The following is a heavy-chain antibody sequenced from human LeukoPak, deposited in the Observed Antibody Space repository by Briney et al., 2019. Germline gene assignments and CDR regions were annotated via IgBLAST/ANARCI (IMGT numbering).Heavy chain of an antibody. CDR3: ARDYAFDI. V-gene: IGHV4-59*01. CDR2: IYYIGRT. CDR1: GDSISSYY. Sequence: SETLSLTCTVSGDSISSYYWSWIRQPPGKGLEWIGYIYYIGRTNYNPSLKSRVTISVDTAENQFSLKLSSVTAADTAVYYCARDYAFDIWGQGTMVTVSS. J-gene: IGHJ3*02.